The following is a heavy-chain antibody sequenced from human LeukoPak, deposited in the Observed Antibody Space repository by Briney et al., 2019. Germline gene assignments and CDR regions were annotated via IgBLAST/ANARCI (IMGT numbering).Heavy chain of an antibody. CDR1: GFTFSSYW. D-gene: IGHD6-19*01. V-gene: IGHV3-74*01. CDR2: INSDGSST. J-gene: IGHJ4*02. CDR3: AKGHIAVAGTFDY. Sequence: GSLRLSCAASGFTFSSYWMHWVRQAPGKGLVWVSRINSDGSSTSYADSVKGRFTISRDNAKNTLYLQMNSLRAEDTAVYYCAKGHIAVAGTFDYWSQGTLVTVSS.